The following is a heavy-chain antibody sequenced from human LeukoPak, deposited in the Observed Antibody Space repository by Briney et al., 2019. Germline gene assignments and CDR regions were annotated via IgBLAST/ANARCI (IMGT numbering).Heavy chain of an antibody. CDR1: GFTFSSYS. D-gene: IGHD2-21*02. CDR3: ARGAPMTALDP. CDR2: IYRGGST. Sequence: GGSLRLSCAASGFTFSSYSMNWVRQAPGKGLEWVSVIYRGGSTYYADSAKGRFTISTDNSKNTVYLQMTGLTVEDTAVYYCARGAPMTALDPWGQGTLVTVSS. J-gene: IGHJ5*02. V-gene: IGHV3-53*01.